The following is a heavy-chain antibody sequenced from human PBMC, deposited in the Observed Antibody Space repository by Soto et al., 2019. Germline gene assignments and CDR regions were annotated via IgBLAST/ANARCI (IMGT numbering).Heavy chain of an antibody. CDR3: ARHGYNYGGGYFDY. V-gene: IGHV3-66*04. CDR2: IYSGGST. Sequence: EVQLVESGGGLVQPGGSLRIYCAASGVTVSSNYMSWVRQAPGKGLEWVSVIYSGGSTYYADSVKGRFTISRDNSKNTLYLQMNSLRAEDTAVYYCARHGYNYGGGYFDYWGQGTLVPVSS. J-gene: IGHJ4*02. CDR1: GVTVSSNY. D-gene: IGHD5-18*01.